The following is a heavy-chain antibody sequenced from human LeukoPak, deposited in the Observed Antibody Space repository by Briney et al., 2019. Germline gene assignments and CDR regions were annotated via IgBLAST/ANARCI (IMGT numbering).Heavy chain of an antibody. CDR2: IYYTGST. CDR1: GASISGGTYY. J-gene: IGHJ4*02. V-gene: IGHV4-39*01. CDR3: ARRGGSGRAFDY. D-gene: IGHD1-26*01. Sequence: SETLSLTCSVSGASISGGTYYWGWIRQPPGKGLEWIGSIYYTGSTYDNPSLKSRVTISVDTSKNQFSLKLSSVTGADTAVYYCARRGGSGRAFDYWGQGTLVTVSS.